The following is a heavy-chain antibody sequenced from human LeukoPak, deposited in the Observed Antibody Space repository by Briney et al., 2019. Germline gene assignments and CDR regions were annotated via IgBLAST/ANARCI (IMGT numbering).Heavy chain of an antibody. CDR2: IIPTFGTA. CDR3: ARVRDQYSSSWYWFFQH. Sequence: SVKVSCKASGGTFSSYAISWVRQAPGQGLEWMGGIIPTFGTANYAQKFQGRVTITADESTSTAYMELSSLRSEDTAVYYCARVRDQYSSSWYWFFQHWGQGTLVTVSS. CDR1: GGTFSSYA. V-gene: IGHV1-69*13. J-gene: IGHJ1*01. D-gene: IGHD6-13*01.